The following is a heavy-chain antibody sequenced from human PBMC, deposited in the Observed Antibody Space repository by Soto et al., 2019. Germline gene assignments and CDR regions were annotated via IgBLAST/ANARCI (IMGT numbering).Heavy chain of an antibody. CDR2: IYRGDSDI. V-gene: IGHV5-51*01. CDR3: ARRDYYDSSGYYDF. J-gene: IGHJ5*01. D-gene: IGHD3-22*01. CDR1: GYSFTSYW. Sequence: GESLKISCKGSGYSFTSYWIAWVRQMPGKGLEWMGIIYRGDSDIRYSPSFQGQVTMSTDKSISTAYLQWDSLKASDTAMYYCARRDYYDSSGYYDFWGQGTLVTVSS.